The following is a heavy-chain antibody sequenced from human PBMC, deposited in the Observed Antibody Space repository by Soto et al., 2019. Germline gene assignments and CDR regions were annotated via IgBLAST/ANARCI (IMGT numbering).Heavy chain of an antibody. CDR3: ARDVGASCTDFVCSDSGGLDV. CDR1: GGSITNIATS. D-gene: IGHD2-8*01. V-gene: IGHV4-30-2*01. CDR2: IYHSGST. Sequence: QLQLQESGSRLLRPSQTLSLTCAVSGGSITNIATSWTWLRQPPGKGLEWIGYIYHSGSTYYNPSPESRVAISVDKSKNQFSLNLSSVTAADTAVYYCARDVGASCTDFVCSDSGGLDVWGHGTTVTVSS. J-gene: IGHJ6*02.